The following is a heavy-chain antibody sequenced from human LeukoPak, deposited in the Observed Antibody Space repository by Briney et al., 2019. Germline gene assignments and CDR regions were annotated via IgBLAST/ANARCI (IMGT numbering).Heavy chain of an antibody. V-gene: IGHV3-21*01. D-gene: IGHD3-9*01. CDR3: ARFDPERAFDI. CDR1: GFTFSSYS. CDR2: ISSSSSYI. J-gene: IGHJ3*02. Sequence: PGGSLRLSCAASGFTFSSYSMNWVRRAPGKGLEWVSSISSSSSYIYYADSVKGRFTISRDNAKNSLYLQMNSLRAEDTAVYYCARFDPERAFDIWGQGTMVTVSS.